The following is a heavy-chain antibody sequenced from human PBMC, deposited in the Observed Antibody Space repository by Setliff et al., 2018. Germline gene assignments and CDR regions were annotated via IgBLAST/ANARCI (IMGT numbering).Heavy chain of an antibody. CDR3: ARGGGYYFGYYYYGMDV. Sequence: ETLSLTCTVSGGSISSYYWSWIRQPPGKGLEWIGYIYYSGSTNYNPSLKSRVTISVDTSKNQFSLKLSSVTAADTAVYYCARGGGYYFGYYYYGMDVWGQGTTVTVSS. V-gene: IGHV4-59*01. D-gene: IGHD3-22*01. CDR2: IYYSGST. CDR1: GGSISSYY. J-gene: IGHJ6*02.